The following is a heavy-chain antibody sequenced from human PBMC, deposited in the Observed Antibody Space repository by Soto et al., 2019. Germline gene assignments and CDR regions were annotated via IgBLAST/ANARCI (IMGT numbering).Heavy chain of an antibody. V-gene: IGHV2-5*02. CDR3: AHADLYDSSGYHVFEY. J-gene: IGHJ4*02. CDR1: GVSLSTPGVG. Sequence: QITLEESGPTLVKPTQTLTLTCSVSGVSLSTPGVGVAWIRQPPGKALEWLVVIFWDDDKRYMPSLSNRLSITKDTSKNQVVLTLTNMDPVDTATYFCAHADLYDSSGYHVFEYWGPGTLVTVSS. D-gene: IGHD3-22*01. CDR2: IFWDDDK.